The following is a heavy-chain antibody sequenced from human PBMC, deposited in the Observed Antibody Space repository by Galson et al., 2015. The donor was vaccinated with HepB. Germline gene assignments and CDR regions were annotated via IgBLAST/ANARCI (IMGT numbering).Heavy chain of an antibody. CDR2: ITSDGRST. V-gene: IGHV3-64D*06. Sequence: SLRLSCAASGFTFSTYGMHWVRQAPGKGLEYVAAITSDGRSTYYADSVKGRFAISRDNSKNTLFLQMSSLRAEDAGVYYSAYCARGVNGMDVWGQGTTVTVSS. J-gene: IGHJ6*02. CDR3: AYCARGVNGMDV. D-gene: IGHD2-21*01. CDR1: GFTFSTYG.